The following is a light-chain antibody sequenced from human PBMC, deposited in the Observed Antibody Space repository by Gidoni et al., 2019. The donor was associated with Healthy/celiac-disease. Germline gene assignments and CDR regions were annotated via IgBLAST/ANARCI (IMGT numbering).Light chain of an antibody. CDR1: QRVRSY. Sequence: EIVLTQSPATLSLSPGESATLSCRASQRVRSYLAWYQQKPGQAPRLLIYDASNRATGIPARFSGSGSGTDFTLTISSLEPEDFAVYYCQQRSNWPTFGGGTKVEIK. CDR2: DAS. CDR3: QQRSNWPT. V-gene: IGKV3-11*01. J-gene: IGKJ4*01.